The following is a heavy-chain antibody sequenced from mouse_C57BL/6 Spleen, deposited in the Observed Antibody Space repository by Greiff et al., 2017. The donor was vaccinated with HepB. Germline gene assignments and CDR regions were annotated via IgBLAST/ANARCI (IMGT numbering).Heavy chain of an antibody. Sequence: EVQLQESGPGLVKPSQSLSLTCSVTGYSITSGYYWNWIRQFPGNKLEWMGYISYDGSNKYNPSLKNRISITRDTSKNQFFLKLNSVTTEDTATYYCARDRLLRFDYWGQGTTLTVSS. CDR2: ISYDGSN. J-gene: IGHJ2*01. CDR1: GYSITSGYY. V-gene: IGHV3-6*01. D-gene: IGHD1-1*01. CDR3: ARDRLLRFDY.